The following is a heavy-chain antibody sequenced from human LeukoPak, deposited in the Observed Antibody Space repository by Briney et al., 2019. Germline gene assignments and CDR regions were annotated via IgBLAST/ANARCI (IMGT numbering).Heavy chain of an antibody. J-gene: IGHJ4*02. CDR3: ARDGSGSYYITDY. Sequence: ASVKLSCKASGYTFTGYYMHWVRQAPGQGLEWMGWINPNSGGTNYAQKFQGRVTMTRDTSISTAYMELSRLRSDDTAVYYCARDGSGSYYITDYWGQGTLVTVSS. D-gene: IGHD3-10*01. CDR2: INPNSGGT. CDR1: GYTFTGYY. V-gene: IGHV1-2*02.